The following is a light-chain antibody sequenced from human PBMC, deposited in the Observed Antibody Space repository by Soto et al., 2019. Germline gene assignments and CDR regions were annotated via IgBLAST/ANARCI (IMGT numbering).Light chain of an antibody. Sequence: QAVLTQPPSVSAAPGQKVTISCSGSSSNIGNNYVSWYQSLPGTAPKLLIYDNNERPSGIPDRFSGSKSGTSATLGITGLQTGDEADYYCASWDDSLNGGVFGGGTKLTVL. V-gene: IGLV1-51*01. J-gene: IGLJ3*02. CDR2: DNN. CDR3: ASWDDSLNGGV. CDR1: SSNIGNNY.